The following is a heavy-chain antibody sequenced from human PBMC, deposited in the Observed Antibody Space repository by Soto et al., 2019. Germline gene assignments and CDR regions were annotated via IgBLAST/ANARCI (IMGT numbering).Heavy chain of an antibody. CDR3: ARGGMYKTGYWEY. D-gene: IGHD1-20*01. CDR2: INSDGSDI. Sequence: GGSLRLSCAASGFTFRGYWMYWVRQAPGKGLVWVSRINSDGSDISYADSVNGRFTISRDNAKNTLYLQMNTLGAEYTAVFDCARGGMYKTGYWEYWGLGSLVT. J-gene: IGHJ4*02. CDR1: GFTFRGYW. V-gene: IGHV3-74*01.